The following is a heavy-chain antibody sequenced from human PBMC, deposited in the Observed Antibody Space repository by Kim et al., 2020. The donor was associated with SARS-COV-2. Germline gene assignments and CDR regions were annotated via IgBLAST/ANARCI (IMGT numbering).Heavy chain of an antibody. CDR1: GGSVSSYW. J-gene: IGHJ4*02. Sequence: SETLSLTCAVSGGSVSSYWWTWVRQPPGKGLEWIGEIYHDGRTSYNPSLKSRVTISMDKSKNQFSLRVTSVTAADTAQYFCARSGIAFSQGDYWGQGTLV. CDR3: ARSGIAFSQGDY. CDR2: IYHDGRT. V-gene: IGHV4-4*02. D-gene: IGHD3-10*01.